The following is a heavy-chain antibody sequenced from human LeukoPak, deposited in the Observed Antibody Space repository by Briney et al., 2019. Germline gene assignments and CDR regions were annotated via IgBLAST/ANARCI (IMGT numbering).Heavy chain of an antibody. CDR3: ARGYYCDSRSPVGY. CDR2: IYYSGST. CDR1: GGSISSYY. D-gene: IGHD3-22*01. Sequence: SETLSLTCTVSGGSISSYYWSWIRQPPGKGLEWIGYIYYSGSTNYNPSLKSRVTISVDTSKNQFSLKLSSVTAADTAVYYCARGYYCDSRSPVGYWGQGTLVTVSS. V-gene: IGHV4-59*01. J-gene: IGHJ4*02.